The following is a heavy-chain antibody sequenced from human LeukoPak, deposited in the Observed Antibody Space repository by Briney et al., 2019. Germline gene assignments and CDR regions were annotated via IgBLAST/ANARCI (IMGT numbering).Heavy chain of an antibody. Sequence: PSQTLSLTCAVSGGPISSGGYSWSWIRQPPGKGLEWIGYIYHSGSTYYNPSLKSRVTISVDTSKNQFSLKLSSVTAADTAVYYCARGRVKYYYDSSGSYYFDYWGQGTLVTVSS. CDR2: IYHSGST. CDR1: GGPISSGGYS. CDR3: ARGRVKYYYDSSGSYYFDY. D-gene: IGHD3-22*01. V-gene: IGHV4-30-2*01. J-gene: IGHJ4*02.